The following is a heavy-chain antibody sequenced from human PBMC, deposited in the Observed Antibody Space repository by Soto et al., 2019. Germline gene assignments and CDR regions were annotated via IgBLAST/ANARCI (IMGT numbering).Heavy chain of an antibody. Sequence: QITLKESGPTLVKPTQTLTLTCTFSGFSLSTSGVGVGWIRQPPGKALEWLALIYWDDDKRYSPSLKSRLTITKETSKTRVVLTQTHLDPVDTATYYCAHENPLKVGSSNSPFDYWGQRTLVTVSS. V-gene: IGHV2-5*02. CDR1: GFSLSTSGVG. D-gene: IGHD4-4*01. J-gene: IGHJ4*02. CDR3: AHENPLKVGSSNSPFDY. CDR2: IYWDDDK.